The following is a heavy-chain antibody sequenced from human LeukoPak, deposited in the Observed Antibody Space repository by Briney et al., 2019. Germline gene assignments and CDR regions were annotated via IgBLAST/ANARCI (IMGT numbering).Heavy chain of an antibody. CDR2: ISSSGHYI. CDR1: GFTFSVYN. CDR3: AREKNRVVLTGPLQY. V-gene: IGHV3-21*01. D-gene: IGHD4/OR15-4a*01. Sequence: KTGGSLRLSCAASGFTFSVYNMNWVRQAPGKGLEWVASISSSGHYIYYADSVKGRFTISRDNAKDSPFLQMNSLRPEDTAVYYCAREKNRVVLTGPLQYWGQGTLVTVSS. J-gene: IGHJ4*02.